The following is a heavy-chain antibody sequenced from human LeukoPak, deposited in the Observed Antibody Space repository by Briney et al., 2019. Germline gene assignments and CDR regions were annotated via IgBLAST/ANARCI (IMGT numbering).Heavy chain of an antibody. D-gene: IGHD3-16*02. J-gene: IGHJ4*02. V-gene: IGHV4-38-2*02. Sequence: SETLSLTCTVSNYSISTDCYWGWIRQPPGKGLEWIGTMYHSGSTYYNPSLKSRVTISVDTSKNQFSLKLSSVTAADTAVYYCARYDVWGSYRAFDYWGQGTLVTVSS. CDR2: MYHSGST. CDR1: NYSISTDCY. CDR3: ARYDVWGSYRAFDY.